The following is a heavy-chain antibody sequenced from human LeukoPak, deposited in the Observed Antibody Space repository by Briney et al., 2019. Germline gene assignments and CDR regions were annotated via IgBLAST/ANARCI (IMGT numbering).Heavy chain of an antibody. CDR3: VRGSGSYHTAYMN. CDR2: IYPGDCDT. D-gene: IGHD1-26*01. CDR1: GYSFTSYW. J-gene: IGHJ4*02. Sequence: GESLKISCKGSGYSFTSYWIGWVRQMPGKGLEWMGIIYPGDCDTRYSPSFQGQVTISADKSLSTAYLQWSSLKASDTAMYYCVRGSGSYHTAYMNWGQGSPVTVSS. V-gene: IGHV5-51*01.